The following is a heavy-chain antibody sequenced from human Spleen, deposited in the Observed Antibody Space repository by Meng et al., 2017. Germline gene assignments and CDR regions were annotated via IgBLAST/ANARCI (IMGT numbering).Heavy chain of an antibody. D-gene: IGHD6-13*01. V-gene: IGHV3-9*03. J-gene: IGHJ4*02. Sequence: SLKISCAASGFTVSSNYLTWVRQAPGKGLEWVSGISWNSGSIGYADSVKGRFTISRDNAKNSLYLQMNSLRTEDMALYYCAKAHYSSNWYGFDYWGQGTLVTVSS. CDR1: GFTVSSNY. CDR2: ISWNSGSI. CDR3: AKAHYSSNWYGFDY.